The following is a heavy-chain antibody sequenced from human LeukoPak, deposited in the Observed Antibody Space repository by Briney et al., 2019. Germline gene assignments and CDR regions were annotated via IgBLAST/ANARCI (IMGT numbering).Heavy chain of an antibody. D-gene: IGHD6-13*01. CDR2: IYPGDSET. V-gene: IGHV5-51*01. J-gene: IGHJ3*02. CDR1: GYNFPIYW. Sequence: GESLKISCQGSGYNFPIYWIGWVRPMPGKSLEWMGIIYPGDSETRYSPSFQGQVTISADKSISTAYLQWSSLKASDTAMYYCARIKAVAGTINAFDIWGRGTMVTVSS. CDR3: ARIKAVAGTINAFDI.